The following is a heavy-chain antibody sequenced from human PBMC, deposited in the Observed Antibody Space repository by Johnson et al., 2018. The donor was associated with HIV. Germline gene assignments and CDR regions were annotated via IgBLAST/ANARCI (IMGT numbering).Heavy chain of an antibody. CDR2: IWYDGSNK. CDR1: GFTFSSYG. D-gene: IGHD2-21*01. V-gene: IGHV3-33*01. Sequence: QVQLVESGGGVVRPGRPLRLSCAASGFTFSSYGIHWVRQAPGKGLEWVAVIWYDGSNKYYANSVKGRFTVSRDNSKNTLYLQLDSLRAEDTAVYYCAILGWGAFDIWGQGTMVTVSS. J-gene: IGHJ3*02. CDR3: AILGWGAFDI.